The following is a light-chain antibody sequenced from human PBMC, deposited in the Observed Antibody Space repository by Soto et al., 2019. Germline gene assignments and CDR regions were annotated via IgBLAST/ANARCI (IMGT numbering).Light chain of an antibody. V-gene: IGLV2-14*01. CDR1: SSDVGDYKY. CDR2: EVS. J-gene: IGLJ1*01. CDR3: SSYTSSSTLV. Sequence: QSALTQPASVSGSPGQSITISCTGTSSDVGDYKYVSWYQQHPGKAPKAMIYEVSNRPSGVSNRFSGSKSGNTASLTISGRQAEDEADYYCSSYTSSSTLVFGPGTKLTVL.